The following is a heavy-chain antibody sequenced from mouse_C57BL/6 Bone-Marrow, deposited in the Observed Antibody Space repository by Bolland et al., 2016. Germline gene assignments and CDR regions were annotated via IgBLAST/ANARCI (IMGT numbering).Heavy chain of an antibody. J-gene: IGHJ3*01. CDR3: ARGRYYYGSSLFAY. Sequence: SYNQKFKGKATLTEDTSSSTAYMELNSLTSEDSAVYYCARGRYYYGSSLFAYWGQGTL. D-gene: IGHD1-1*01. V-gene: IGHV1-36*01.